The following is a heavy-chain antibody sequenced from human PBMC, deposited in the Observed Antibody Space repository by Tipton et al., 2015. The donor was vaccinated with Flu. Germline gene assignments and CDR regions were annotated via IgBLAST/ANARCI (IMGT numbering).Heavy chain of an antibody. V-gene: IGHV4-61*02. CDR1: GGSIDSDNYH. D-gene: IGHD3-22*01. J-gene: IGHJ5*02. Sequence: TLSLTCTVSGGSIDSDNYHWNWIRQPAGKGLEWIGRISSSGTTYYTPSLTGRVIISIDTAKNQFSLKLRSVTASDTATYYCARVLLPAYYDSSGDRETWGQGTLVTVSS. CDR3: ARVLLPAYYDSSGDRET. CDR2: ISSSGTT.